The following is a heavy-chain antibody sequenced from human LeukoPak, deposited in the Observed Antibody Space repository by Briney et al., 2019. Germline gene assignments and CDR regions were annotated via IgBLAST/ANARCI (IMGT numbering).Heavy chain of an antibody. CDR1: GGSISSFY. J-gene: IGHJ6*02. D-gene: IGHD4-17*01. CDR2: IHASGTT. Sequence: SETLSLTCTVSGGSISSFYWSWIRQPAGKGLEWIGRIHASGTTNYNPSLKSRVTISVDTSKNQFSLKLSSVTAADTAVYYCARRATVTTLSAQYYYYAMDVWGQGTTVTVSS. CDR3: ARRATVTTLSAQYYYYAMDV. V-gene: IGHV4-4*07.